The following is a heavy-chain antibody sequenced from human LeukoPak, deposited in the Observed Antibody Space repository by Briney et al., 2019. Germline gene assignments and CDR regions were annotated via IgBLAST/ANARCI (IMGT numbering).Heavy chain of an antibody. Sequence: PGGSLRLSCAASGFTFSSYSMNWVRQAPGKGLEWVSYISSSSSTIYYADSVKGRFTISRDNAKNSLYLQMNSLRAEDTAVYYCARVGPPGRDYYYYYMDVWGKGTTVTVSS. CDR3: ARVGPPGRDYYYYYMDV. D-gene: IGHD2-21*01. V-gene: IGHV3-48*04. CDR1: GFTFSSYS. J-gene: IGHJ6*03. CDR2: ISSSSSTI.